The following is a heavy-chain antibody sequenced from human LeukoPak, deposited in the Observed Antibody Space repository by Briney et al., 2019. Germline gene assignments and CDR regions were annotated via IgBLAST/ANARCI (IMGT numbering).Heavy chain of an antibody. CDR1: GFTFNSYW. D-gene: IGHD2-21*01. CDR2: INRAGSQK. V-gene: IGHV3-7*01. Sequence: GGSLRLSCEVSGFTFNSYWMIWVRQAPGKGLEWVSNINRAGSQKNYVDSLKGRVTISRDNAKNSVYLHMDSLRAEDSAVNYCVRDADVSTGDIYYDRIDNWGQGTLVTVSS. J-gene: IGHJ4*02. CDR3: VRDADVSTGDIYYDRIDN.